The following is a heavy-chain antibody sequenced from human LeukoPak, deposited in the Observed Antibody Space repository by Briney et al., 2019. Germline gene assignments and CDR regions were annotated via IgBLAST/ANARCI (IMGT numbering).Heavy chain of an antibody. J-gene: IGHJ5*02. D-gene: IGHD3-10*01. CDR3: AREVRDMVRGLNGWFDP. CDR2: IYYSGST. Sequence: SETLSLTCTVSGGSISSGGYYWSWIRQHPGKGLEWIGYIYYSGSTYYNPSLKSRVTISVDTSKNQFSLRLSSVTAADTAVYYCAREVRDMVRGLNGWFDPWGQRTLVTVSS. V-gene: IGHV4-31*03. CDR1: GGSISSGGYY.